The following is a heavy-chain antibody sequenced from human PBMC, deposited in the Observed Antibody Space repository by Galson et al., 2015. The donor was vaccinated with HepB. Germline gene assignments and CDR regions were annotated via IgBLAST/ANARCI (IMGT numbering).Heavy chain of an antibody. CDR3: ARGALVVAVGATQNNWFDP. CDR2: ISAYDSST. J-gene: IGHJ5*02. CDR1: GYTFSSYS. D-gene: IGHD2-15*01. Sequence: SEKVSCKASGYTFSSYSIAWVRQAPGQGLEWMGWISAYDSSTNYAQKLQGRVTMTTETSTATAYMELRSLTSEDTAVYYCARGALVVAVGATQNNWFDPWAGEPWSPSPQ. V-gene: IGHV1-18*01.